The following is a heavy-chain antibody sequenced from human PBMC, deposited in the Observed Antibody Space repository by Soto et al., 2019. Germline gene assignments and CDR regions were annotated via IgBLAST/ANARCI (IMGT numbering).Heavy chain of an antibody. J-gene: IGHJ6*02. Sequence: EVQLVESGGGLVQPGGSLRLSCAAPGFTFSSYWMNWVRQAPGKGLEGVAKINQDGSEKYYVDSVKGRFTISRDNAKNSLYLQMNSLIAENTAVFYCARSSSSFKTYRMDVWGQGTTVTVSS. D-gene: IGHD6-6*01. CDR2: INQDGSEK. CDR1: GFTFSSYW. V-gene: IGHV3-7*01. CDR3: ARSSSSFKTYRMDV.